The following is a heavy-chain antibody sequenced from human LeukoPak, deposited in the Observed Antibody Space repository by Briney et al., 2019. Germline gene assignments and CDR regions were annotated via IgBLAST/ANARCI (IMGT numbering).Heavy chain of an antibody. CDR2: ISAYNGNT. J-gene: IGHJ4*02. Sequence: GASVKVSCKASGYTFTSYGISWVRQAPGQGLEWMGWISAYNGNTNYAQKLQGRVTMTTDTSTSTAYMALRRLRSDDTAVYYCARDRNVGTNSGTNFDYWGQGTLVTVSS. CDR3: ARDRNVGTNSGTNFDY. CDR1: GYTFTSYG. D-gene: IGHD1/OR15-1a*01. V-gene: IGHV1-18*01.